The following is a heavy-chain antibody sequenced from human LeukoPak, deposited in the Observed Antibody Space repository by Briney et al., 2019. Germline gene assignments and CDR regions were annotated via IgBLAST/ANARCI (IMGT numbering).Heavy chain of an antibody. Sequence: SETLSLTCTVSGGSISSYYWSWIRQPAGKGLEWIGRIDASGRTNYNPSLKSRVTMSVDTSKKQFSLKVNSVTAADTAVYYCALAPNSNWFDFWGQGTLVTVSS. CDR2: IDASGRT. CDR3: ALAPNSNWFDF. V-gene: IGHV4-4*07. CDR1: GGSISSYY. J-gene: IGHJ5*01.